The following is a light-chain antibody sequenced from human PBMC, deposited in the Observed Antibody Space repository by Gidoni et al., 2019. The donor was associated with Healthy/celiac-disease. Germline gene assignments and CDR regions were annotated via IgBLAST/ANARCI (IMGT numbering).Light chain of an antibody. J-gene: IGKJ1*01. CDR3: KKYNSAPWT. V-gene: IGKV1-27*01. CDR2: AAS. Sequence: DIPMTQSPPSLSASVADRVTLTCRASQGISNYSAWYQQKPGKVPKLLIYAASPLQSGVPSRFSGSGSGKDFTLTISSLQPEDVATYYCKKYNSAPWTFGQGTKVEIK. CDR1: QGISNY.